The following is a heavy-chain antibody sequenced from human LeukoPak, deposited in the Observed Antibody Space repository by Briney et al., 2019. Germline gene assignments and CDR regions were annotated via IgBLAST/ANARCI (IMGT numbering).Heavy chain of an antibody. D-gene: IGHD6-13*01. CDR1: GYTFTSYG. V-gene: IGHV1-18*04. Sequence: ASVKVSCKASGYTFTSYGISWVRQAPGQGLEWMGWISAYNGNTNYAQKLQGRVTMTTDTSTSTAYMELRSLRSDDTAVYYCARAIAAAGTRAYHYGMDVWGKGTTVTVSS. J-gene: IGHJ6*04. CDR3: ARAIAAAGTRAYHYGMDV. CDR2: ISAYNGNT.